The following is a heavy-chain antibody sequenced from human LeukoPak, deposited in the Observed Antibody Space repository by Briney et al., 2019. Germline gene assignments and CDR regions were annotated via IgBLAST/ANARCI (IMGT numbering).Heavy chain of an antibody. CDR2: ISNSGNTK. CDR1: GFTFSNYE. J-gene: IGHJ4*02. CDR3: AAVIDY. V-gene: IGHV3-48*03. Sequence: GGSLLLSCAASGFTFSNYEMNWIRQAPGKGLEWISYISNSGNTKYYADSVKGRFTISRDNANNSVYLQMNNLRAEDTAVYYCAAVIDYWGQGTLVTVSS.